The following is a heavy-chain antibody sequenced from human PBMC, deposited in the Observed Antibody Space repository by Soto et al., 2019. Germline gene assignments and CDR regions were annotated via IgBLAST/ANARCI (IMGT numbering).Heavy chain of an antibody. Sequence: GGSLRLSCAASGFTVSSISMSWVRQAPGKGLEWVSLIYADGATYYGDSVKGRFTISRDTSKNTLSLQMTSLRADDTAVYYCARDDSFLGAPFHYWGQGTLVTVSS. CDR1: GFTVSSIS. J-gene: IGHJ4*02. D-gene: IGHD3-16*01. CDR3: ARDDSFLGAPFHY. V-gene: IGHV3-53*01. CDR2: IYADGAT.